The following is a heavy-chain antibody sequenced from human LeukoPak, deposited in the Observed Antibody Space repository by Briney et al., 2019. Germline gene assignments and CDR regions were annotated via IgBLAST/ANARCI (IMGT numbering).Heavy chain of an antibody. J-gene: IGHJ4*02. CDR1: GFTFSSNA. CDR2: ISGSGSNT. D-gene: IGHD6-19*01. V-gene: IGHV3-23*01. Sequence: GGSLRLSCVASGFTFSSNAMSWVRQAPGKGLEWVSGISGSGSNTYYADSVKGRFTISRDSSKNTLYLQMNSLTAEDTALYYCAKVDQRIAVAAAFDYWGQGTLVTVSS. CDR3: AKVDQRIAVAAAFDY.